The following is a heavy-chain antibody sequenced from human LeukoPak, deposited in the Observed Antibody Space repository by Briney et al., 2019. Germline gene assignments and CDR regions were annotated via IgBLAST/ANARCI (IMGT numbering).Heavy chain of an antibody. J-gene: IGHJ6*03. CDR2: IRSKAYGGTT. CDR1: GFTFGDYA. CDR3: TRDYDFWSGYSPYYYYMDV. D-gene: IGHD3-3*01. V-gene: IGHV3-49*04. Sequence: PGGSLRLSCTASGFTFGDYAMSWVRQAPGKGLEWVGFIRSKAYGGTTEYAASVKGRFTISRDDSKSIAYLQMNSLKTEDTAVYYCTRDYDFWSGYSPYYYYMDVWGKGTTVTVSS.